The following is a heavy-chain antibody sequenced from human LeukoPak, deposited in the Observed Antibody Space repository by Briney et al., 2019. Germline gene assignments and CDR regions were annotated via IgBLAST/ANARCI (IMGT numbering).Heavy chain of an antibody. CDR3: AREVWYDFWSGRRYYYYMDV. CDR1: GGSISSYY. CDR2: IYYSGST. V-gene: IGHV4-59*12. Sequence: PSETLSLTCTVSGGSISSYYWSWIRQPPGKGLEWIGYIYYSGSTNYNPSLKSRVTISVDTSKNQFSLKLSSVTAADTAVYYCAREVWYDFWSGRRYYYYMDVWGKGTTVTVSS. D-gene: IGHD3-3*01. J-gene: IGHJ6*03.